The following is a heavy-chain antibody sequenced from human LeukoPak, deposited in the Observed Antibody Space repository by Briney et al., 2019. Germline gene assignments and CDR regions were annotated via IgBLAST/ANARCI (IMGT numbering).Heavy chain of an antibody. CDR1: GGSFSGYY. D-gene: IGHD3-3*01. V-gene: IGHV4-34*01. Sequence: PSETLSLTCAVYGGSFSGYYWSWIRQPPGKGLEWIGEINHSGSTNYNPSLKSRVTTSVDTSKNQFSLKLSSVTAADTAVYYCARGVRGFWSGYYKLDYWGQGTLVTVSS. J-gene: IGHJ4*02. CDR2: INHSGST. CDR3: ARGVRGFWSGYYKLDY.